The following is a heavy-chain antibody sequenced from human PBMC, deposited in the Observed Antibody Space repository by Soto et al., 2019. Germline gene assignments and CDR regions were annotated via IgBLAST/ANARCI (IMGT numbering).Heavy chain of an antibody. J-gene: IGHJ6*02. CDR1: GFTFSSYA. V-gene: IGHV3-23*01. D-gene: IGHD2-2*03. CDR3: AKFRGYCSSTSCHFPRTHFDHYYGMDV. CDR2: ISGSGGST. Sequence: GGSLRLSCAASGFTFSSYAMSWVRQAPGKGLEWVSAISGSGGSTYYADSVKGRFTISRDNSKNTLYLQMNSLRAEDTAVYYCAKFRGYCSSTSCHFPRTHFDHYYGMDVWGQGTTVTVSS.